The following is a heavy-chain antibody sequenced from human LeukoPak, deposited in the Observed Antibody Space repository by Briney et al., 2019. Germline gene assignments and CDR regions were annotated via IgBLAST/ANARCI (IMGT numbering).Heavy chain of an antibody. CDR2: IYYSGST. Sequence: PSETLSLTCTVSGGSISSGGYYWSWIRQHPGKGLEWIGYIYYSGSTYYNPSLKSRVTISVDTSKNQFSLKLSSVTAADTAVYYCARVRYCSSSSSSCPWGQGTLVTVSS. V-gene: IGHV4-31*03. CDR3: ARVRYCSSSSSSCP. J-gene: IGHJ5*02. D-gene: IGHD2-2*01. CDR1: GGSISSGGYY.